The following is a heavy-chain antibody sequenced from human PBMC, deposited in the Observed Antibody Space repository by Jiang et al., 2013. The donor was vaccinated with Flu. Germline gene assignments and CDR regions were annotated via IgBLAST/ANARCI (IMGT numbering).Heavy chain of an antibody. CDR3: ARVSGLLWFGEPENWFDP. CDR1: GGSISSSNW. Sequence: PGLVKPSGTLSLTCAVSGGSISSSNWWSWVRQPPGKGLEWIGEIYHSGSTNYNPSLKSRVTISVDKSKNQFSLKLSSVTAADTAVYYCARVSGLLWFGEPENWFDPWGQGTLVTVSS. J-gene: IGHJ5*02. CDR2: IYHSGST. V-gene: IGHV4-4*02. D-gene: IGHD3-10*01.